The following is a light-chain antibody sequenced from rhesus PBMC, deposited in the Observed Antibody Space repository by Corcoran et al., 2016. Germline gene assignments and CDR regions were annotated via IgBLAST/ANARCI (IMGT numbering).Light chain of an antibody. V-gene: IGKV1S15*01. CDR3: QHGYGTPWT. CDR2: YAS. J-gene: IGKJ1*01. CDR1: QGISNN. Sequence: DIQMTQSPSSLSASVGDTVTITCRASQGISNNLAWYQQKPGKFPKLLIFYASTLQSGVPSRFSGRGSGTDFTLTISSLQPEDFATYYCQHGYGTPWTFGQGTKVEIK.